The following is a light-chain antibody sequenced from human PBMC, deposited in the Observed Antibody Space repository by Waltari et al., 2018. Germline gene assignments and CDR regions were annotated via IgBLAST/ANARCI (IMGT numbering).Light chain of an antibody. V-gene: IGKV3-20*01. CDR1: QSVSSF. Sequence: EVVLTQSPGTLSLSPGERATLACRASQSVSSFLAWYQQKPGQAPRLLIYHASNRATGIPDRFSGSGSGTDFSLTCSRLEPEDFAVYYCQNHERLPATFGQGTKVEI. CDR3: QNHERLPAT. J-gene: IGKJ1*01. CDR2: HAS.